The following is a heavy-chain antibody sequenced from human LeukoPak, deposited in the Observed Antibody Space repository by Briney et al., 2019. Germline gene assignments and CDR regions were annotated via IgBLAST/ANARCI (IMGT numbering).Heavy chain of an antibody. CDR3: ARGRYYGMDG. V-gene: IGHV4-34*01. Sequence: SETLSLTCAVYGGSFSGYYWSWIRQPPGKGLEWIGEINHSGSTNYNPSLKSRVTISVDTSKNQFSLKLSSVTAADTAVYYCARGRYYGMDGWGQGTTVTVSS. J-gene: IGHJ6*02. CDR2: INHSGST. CDR1: GGSFSGYY.